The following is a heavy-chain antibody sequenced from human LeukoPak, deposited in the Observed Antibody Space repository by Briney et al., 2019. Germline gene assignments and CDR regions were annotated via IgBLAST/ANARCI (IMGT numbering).Heavy chain of an antibody. CDR3: ARSSASIVVVPAAMHYYYGMDV. J-gene: IGHJ6*04. V-gene: IGHV1-69*01. CDR1: GGTFSSYA. CDR2: IIPIFGTA. Sequence: GSSVKVSCKASGGTFSSYAISWVRQAPGQGLEWMGGIIPIFGTANYAQKFQGRVTITADESTSTGYMELSSLRSEDTAVYYCARSSASIVVVPAAMHYYYGMDVWGKGTTVTVSS. D-gene: IGHD2-2*01.